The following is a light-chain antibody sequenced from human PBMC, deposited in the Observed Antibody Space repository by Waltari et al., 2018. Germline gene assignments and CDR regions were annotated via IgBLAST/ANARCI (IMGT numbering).Light chain of an antibody. CDR1: KRVLTNNQNL. CDR2: WAS. V-gene: IGKV4-1*01. Sequence: MMTQSPDSLSVSLCGRATHKCNSSKRVLTNNQNLLPWFQQQPGQPPKLLITWASTRESGVTDRFSGSGSGTYFNLTISSLQAEDVAVYYCQQYYTTPFFGGGTKVEI. J-gene: IGKJ4*01. CDR3: QQYYTTPF.